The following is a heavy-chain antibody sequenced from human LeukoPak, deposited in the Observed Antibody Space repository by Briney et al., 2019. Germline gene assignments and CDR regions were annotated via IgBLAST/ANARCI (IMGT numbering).Heavy chain of an antibody. D-gene: IGHD3-9*01. CDR2: IYYSGST. Sequence: SETLSLTCTVSGGSISSSSYYWGWIRQPPRKGLEWIGSIYYSGSTYYNPSLKSRVTLSVDTSKNQFSLKLSSVTAADTAVYYCARDDWYGGDWFDPWGQGTLVTVSS. J-gene: IGHJ5*02. CDR3: ARDDWYGGDWFDP. V-gene: IGHV4-39*07. CDR1: GGSISSSSYY.